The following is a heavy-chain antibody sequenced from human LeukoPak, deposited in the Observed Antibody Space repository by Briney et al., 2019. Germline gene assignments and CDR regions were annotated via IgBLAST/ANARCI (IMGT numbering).Heavy chain of an antibody. CDR1: GGSISSYY. Sequence: PSETLSLTCTVSGGSISSYYWSWIRQPAGKGLEWIGEINHSGSTNYNPSLKSRVTISVDTSKNQFSLKLSSVTAADTAVYYCARGVGFWSGYIDYWGQGTLVTVSS. J-gene: IGHJ4*02. CDR3: ARGVGFWSGYIDY. D-gene: IGHD3-3*01. CDR2: INHSGST. V-gene: IGHV4-34*01.